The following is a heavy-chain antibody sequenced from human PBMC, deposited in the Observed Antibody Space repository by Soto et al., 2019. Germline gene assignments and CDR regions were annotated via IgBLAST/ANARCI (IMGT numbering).Heavy chain of an antibody. CDR1: GFTFSSYS. J-gene: IGHJ6*02. V-gene: IGHV3-21*01. CDR2: ISSSSSYI. CDR3: SREPLGYCGGGSCYSDGMDV. Sequence: PGGSLRLSCAASGFTFSSYSMNWVRQAPGKGLEWVSSISSSSSYIYYADSVKGRFTISRDNAKNSLYPQMNSLRAEDTAVYYCSREPLGYCGGGSCYSDGMDVWGQG. D-gene: IGHD2-15*01.